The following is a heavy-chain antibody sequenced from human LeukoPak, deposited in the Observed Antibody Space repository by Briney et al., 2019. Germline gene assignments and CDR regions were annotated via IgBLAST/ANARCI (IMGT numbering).Heavy chain of an antibody. Sequence: GASVKVSCKASGYSFIGFYIHWVRQAPGQGLEWVGWINPDSGASKYAQKFQGRVTMTRDTSISTAYMELSRLRSDDTAVYYCAREDSGYDLWYFDLWGRGTLVTVSS. CDR3: AREDSGYDLWYFDL. CDR2: INPDSGAS. CDR1: GYSFIGFY. V-gene: IGHV1-2*02. D-gene: IGHD5-12*01. J-gene: IGHJ2*01.